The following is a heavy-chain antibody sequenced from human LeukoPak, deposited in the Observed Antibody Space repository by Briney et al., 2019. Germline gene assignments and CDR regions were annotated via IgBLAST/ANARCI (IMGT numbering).Heavy chain of an antibody. Sequence: PSETLSLTCTVSGYFISSGYYWGWIRQPPGKGLQWIGSIHHSGSTYYNPSLKSRVTISVDKSKNQFSLKLSSVTAADTAVYYCARARYKGHDAFDIWGQGTMVTVSS. V-gene: IGHV4-38-2*02. D-gene: IGHD3-9*01. J-gene: IGHJ3*02. CDR3: ARARYKGHDAFDI. CDR2: IHHSGST. CDR1: GYFISSGYY.